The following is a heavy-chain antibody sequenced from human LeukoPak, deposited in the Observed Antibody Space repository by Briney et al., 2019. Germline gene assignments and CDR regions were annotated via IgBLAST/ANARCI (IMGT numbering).Heavy chain of an antibody. CDR3: ARVGGGSGSYYRYNWFDP. CDR1: GGSFSGYY. D-gene: IGHD3-10*01. V-gene: IGHV4-34*01. CDR2: INHSGST. Sequence: PSETLSLTCAVYGGSFSGYYWSWIRQPPGKGLEWIGEINHSGSTNYNPSLKSRVTISVDTSKNQFSLKLSSVTAADTAVYYCARVGGGSGSYYRYNWFDPWGQGILVTVSS. J-gene: IGHJ5*02.